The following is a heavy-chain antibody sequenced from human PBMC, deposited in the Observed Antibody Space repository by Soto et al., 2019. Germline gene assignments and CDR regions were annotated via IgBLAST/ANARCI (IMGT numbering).Heavy chain of an antibody. D-gene: IGHD3-9*01. J-gene: IGHJ6*02. Sequence: SVKVSCKASGGTFSSYAISRVRQAPGQGLEWMGGIIPIFGTANYAQKFQGRVTITADESTSTAYMELSSLRSEDTAVYYCARRSKVYDILTGWAYYYYGMDVWGQGTTVTVS. CDR2: IIPIFGTA. CDR1: GGTFSSYA. V-gene: IGHV1-69*13. CDR3: ARRSKVYDILTGWAYYYYGMDV.